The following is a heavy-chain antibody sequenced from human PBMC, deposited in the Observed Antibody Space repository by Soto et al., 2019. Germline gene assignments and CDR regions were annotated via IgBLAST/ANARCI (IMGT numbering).Heavy chain of an antibody. D-gene: IGHD2-2*01. CDR3: ARAGQYQLPRTYYYYYGMDV. V-gene: IGHV6-1*01. J-gene: IGHJ6*02. CDR1: GDSVSSSSAA. Sequence: SQTLSLTCAISGDSVSSSSAAWNGIRQSPSRGLEWLGRTYYRSKWYNDYAVSVKSRITINPDTSKNQFSLQLNSVTPEDTAVYYCARAGQYQLPRTYYYYYGMDVWGQGTTVTVSS. CDR2: TYYRSKWYN.